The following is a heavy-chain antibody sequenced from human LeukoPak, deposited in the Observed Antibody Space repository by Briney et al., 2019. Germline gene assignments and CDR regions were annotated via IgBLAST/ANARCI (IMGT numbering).Heavy chain of an antibody. D-gene: IGHD6-13*01. CDR1: GFTFSSYG. CDR3: AKGSLGSSWHGYYFDY. CDR2: ISGSGGST. J-gene: IGHJ4*02. Sequence: AGGSLRLSCAASGFTFSSYGMSWVRQAPGKGLEWVSAISGSGGSTYYADSVKGRFTISRDNSKNTLYLQMNSLRAEGTAVYYCAKGSLGSSWHGYYFDYWGQGTLVTVSS. V-gene: IGHV3-23*01.